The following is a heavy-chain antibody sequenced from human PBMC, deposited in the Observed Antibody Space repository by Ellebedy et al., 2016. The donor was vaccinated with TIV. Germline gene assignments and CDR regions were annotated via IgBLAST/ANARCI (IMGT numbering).Heavy chain of an antibody. Sequence: MPSETLSLTCTVSGGSISSYYWSWIRQPPGKGLEWIGYIYYSGSTHYNPSLKSRVTISVDTSKNQFSLKLSSVTAADTAVYYCARANSYGHFDYWGQGTLVTVSS. CDR2: IYYSGST. CDR3: ARANSYGHFDY. J-gene: IGHJ4*02. V-gene: IGHV4-59*01. CDR1: GGSISSYY. D-gene: IGHD5-18*01.